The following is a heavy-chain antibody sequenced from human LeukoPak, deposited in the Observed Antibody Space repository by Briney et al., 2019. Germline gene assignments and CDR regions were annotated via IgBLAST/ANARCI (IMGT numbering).Heavy chain of an antibody. CDR1: GFTVSSNY. J-gene: IGHJ3*02. V-gene: IGHV3-53*01. D-gene: IGHD3-22*01. Sequence: GGSLRLSCAASGFTVSSNYMSWVRQAPGKGLEWVSVIYSGGSTYYADSVKGRFTISRDNSKNTLYLQMNSLRAEDTAVYYCARVSIAYYYDSSGWGAFDIWGQGTMVTVSS. CDR2: IYSGGST. CDR3: ARVSIAYYYDSSGWGAFDI.